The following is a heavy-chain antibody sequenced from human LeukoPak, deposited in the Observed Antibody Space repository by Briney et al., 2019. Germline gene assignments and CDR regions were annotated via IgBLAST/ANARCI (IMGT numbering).Heavy chain of an antibody. CDR1: GGSFSGYC. D-gene: IGHD6-19*01. Sequence: SETLSLTCAVYGGSFSGYCWSWIRQPPGKGLEWIGEINHSGSTNYNPSLKSRVTISVDTSKNQFSLKLSSVTAADTAVYYCARTRALAKWLVPRGFDYWGQGTLVTVSS. J-gene: IGHJ4*02. CDR2: INHSGST. CDR3: ARTRALAKWLVPRGFDY. V-gene: IGHV4-34*01.